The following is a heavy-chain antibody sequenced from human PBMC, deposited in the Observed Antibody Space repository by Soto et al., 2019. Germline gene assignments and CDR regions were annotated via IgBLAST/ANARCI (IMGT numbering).Heavy chain of an antibody. CDR3: ARAPDRGGGSCKSGHSYYVMDV. CDR1: GLIGSRHW. CDR2: IHPAGMGT. Sequence: PXRAMRLSLVDCGLIGSRHWMHWARDSPGAGLVWVSRIHPAGMGTDDAGSCQGRFTVARDNAKNRLFLQMNSLRAEETAVYYCARAPDRGGGSCKSGHSYYVMDVCAPRTTVTVSS. D-gene: IGHD2-21*01. V-gene: IGHV3-74*01. J-gene: IGHJ6*02.